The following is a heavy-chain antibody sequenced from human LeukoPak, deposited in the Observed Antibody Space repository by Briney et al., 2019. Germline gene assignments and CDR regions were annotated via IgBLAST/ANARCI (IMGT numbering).Heavy chain of an antibody. Sequence: GGAPRLSRAHSRYTLSSYWMHSVPPTPGKGLVWVARINNDGSGTGYADSVKGRFTISRDNAKNTLYLQMNSLRAEDTAVYYCTRAPLGYYWGRGTLVTVSS. CDR2: INNDGSGT. CDR3: TRAPLGYY. CDR1: RYTLSSYW. V-gene: IGHV3-74*01. D-gene: IGHD3-16*01. J-gene: IGHJ4*02.